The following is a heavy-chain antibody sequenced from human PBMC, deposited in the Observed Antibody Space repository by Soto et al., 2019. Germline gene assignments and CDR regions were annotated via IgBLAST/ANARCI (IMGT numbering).Heavy chain of an antibody. J-gene: IGHJ5*02. CDR2: IYYTGST. D-gene: IGHD1-1*01. CDR3: ARDRDWNDWFDP. V-gene: IGHV4-59*01. CDR1: GGSISNYW. Sequence: QVQLQESGPGLVKVSETLSLTCTVSGGSISNYWWNWIRQSPGKGLEWMGNIYYTGSTKYNPSLQSRVTISVDMSKSQFSLRLSSVTAADTAIDYCARDRDWNDWFDPWGQGILVTVSS.